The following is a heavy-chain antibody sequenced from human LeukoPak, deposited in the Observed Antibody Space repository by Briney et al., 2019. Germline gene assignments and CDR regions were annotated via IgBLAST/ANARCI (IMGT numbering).Heavy chain of an antibody. Sequence: GGSLRLSCAASGFTFSSYAMSWVRQAPGKGLEWVSAISGSGGSTYYADSVKGRFTISRDNSKNTLYLQMNSLRAEDTAVYYCAEGFGYGDYGPFDYWGQGTLVTVSS. CDR2: ISGSGGST. CDR3: AEGFGYGDYGPFDY. CDR1: GFTFSSYA. D-gene: IGHD4-17*01. V-gene: IGHV3-23*01. J-gene: IGHJ4*02.